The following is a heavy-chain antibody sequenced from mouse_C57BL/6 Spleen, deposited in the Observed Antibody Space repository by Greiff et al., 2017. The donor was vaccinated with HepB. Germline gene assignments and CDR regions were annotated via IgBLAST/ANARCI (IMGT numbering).Heavy chain of an antibody. CDR3: ARLSSSSYGFYFDY. Sequence: EVHLVESGGDLVKPGGSLKLSCAASGFTFSSYGMSWVRQTPDKRLEWVATISSGGSYTYYPDSVKGRFTISRDNAKNTLYLQMSSLKSEDTAMYSCARLSSSSYGFYFDYWGQGTTLTVSS. V-gene: IGHV5-6*01. CDR2: ISSGGSYT. CDR1: GFTFSSYG. J-gene: IGHJ2*01. D-gene: IGHD1-1*01.